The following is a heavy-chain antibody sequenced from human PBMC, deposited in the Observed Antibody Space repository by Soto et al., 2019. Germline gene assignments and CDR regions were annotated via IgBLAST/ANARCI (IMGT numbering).Heavy chain of an antibody. V-gene: IGHV4-31*03. Sequence: SETLSLTCTVSGGSISSGGYYWSWIRQHPGKGLEWIGYIYYSGSTYYNPSLKSRVTISVDTSKNQFSLKLSSVTAADTAVYYCARHENRYSGSYYYFYGMDVWGQGTTVTVSS. CDR2: IYYSGST. CDR1: GGSISSGGYY. D-gene: IGHD1-26*01. J-gene: IGHJ6*02. CDR3: ARHENRYSGSYYYFYGMDV.